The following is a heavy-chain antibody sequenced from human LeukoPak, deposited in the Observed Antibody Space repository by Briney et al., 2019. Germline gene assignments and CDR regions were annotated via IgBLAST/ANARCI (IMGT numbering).Heavy chain of an antibody. CDR3: AYDFWSGYSS. Sequence: PGGSLRLSCAASGFTFSSYGMHWVRQAPGKGLEWVAFIRYDGSNKYYADSVKGRFTISRDNSKNTLYLQTNSLRAEDTAVYYCAYDFWSGYSSWGQGTLVTVSS. D-gene: IGHD3-3*01. CDR2: IRYDGSNK. J-gene: IGHJ4*02. CDR1: GFTFSSYG. V-gene: IGHV3-30*02.